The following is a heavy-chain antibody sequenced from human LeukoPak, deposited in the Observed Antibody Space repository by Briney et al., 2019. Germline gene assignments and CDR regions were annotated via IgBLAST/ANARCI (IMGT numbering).Heavy chain of an antibody. CDR3: ASQVRLERRYYYYYMDV. J-gene: IGHJ6*03. Sequence: PSETLSLTCAVYGGSLSDYNWSWIRQPPGKGLEWIGEINHSGSTNYNPSLKSRVTISLDTSKNQFSLKLSSVTAADTAVYYCASQVRLERRYYYYYMDVWDKGTTVTVSS. CDR1: GGSLSDYN. V-gene: IGHV4-34*01. D-gene: IGHD1-1*01. CDR2: INHSGST.